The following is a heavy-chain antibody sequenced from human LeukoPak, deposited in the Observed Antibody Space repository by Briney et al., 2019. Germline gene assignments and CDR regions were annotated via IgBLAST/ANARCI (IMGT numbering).Heavy chain of an antibody. Sequence: GGSLRLSCAASGFTFSSYAMSWVRQAPGKGLEWVSAISGSGGSTYYADSVKGRFTISRDNSKNTLYLQMNSLRAEDTAVYYCAKFPVRYCSGGSCYSHIWGQGTLVTVSS. J-gene: IGHJ4*02. V-gene: IGHV3-23*01. CDR2: ISGSGGST. D-gene: IGHD2-15*01. CDR1: GFTFSSYA. CDR3: AKFPVRYCSGGSCYSHI.